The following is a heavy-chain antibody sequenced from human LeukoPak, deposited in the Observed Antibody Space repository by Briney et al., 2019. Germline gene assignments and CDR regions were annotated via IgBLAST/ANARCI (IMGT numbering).Heavy chain of an antibody. V-gene: IGHV3-7*03. CDR1: VFTFSSYR. CDR2: IKQDGSEK. D-gene: IGHD3-10*01. J-gene: IGHJ4*02. Sequence: GGSLRLSCAASVFTFSSYRMSWVRQAPWKGLEWVANIKQDGSEKYYVDSVKGRFTISRDNAKNSLYLQMNSLRAEDTAVYYCARDRWFGEFDYWGQGTLVTVSS. CDR3: ARDRWFGEFDY.